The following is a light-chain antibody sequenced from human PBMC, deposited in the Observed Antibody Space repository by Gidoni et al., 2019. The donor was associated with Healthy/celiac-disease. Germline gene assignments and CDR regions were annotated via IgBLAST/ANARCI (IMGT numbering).Light chain of an antibody. Sequence: EIVLTQSPGTLSLSPGERATLSCRASQSVSSSYLAWYQQKPGQAPRLLIYGASSRATGIPDRFSGSGSGTDFTLTISILEPEDFAVYYCQQYGSSLGWTFGQGTKVEIK. CDR3: QQYGSSLGWT. V-gene: IGKV3-20*01. CDR1: QSVSSSY. J-gene: IGKJ1*01. CDR2: GAS.